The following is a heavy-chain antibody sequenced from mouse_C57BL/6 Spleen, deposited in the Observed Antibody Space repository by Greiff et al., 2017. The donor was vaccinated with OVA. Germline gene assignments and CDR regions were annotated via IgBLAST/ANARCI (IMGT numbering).Heavy chain of an antibody. CDR3: ALYYYGSSGFAY. CDR2: IDPSDSYT. J-gene: IGHJ3*01. Sequence: QVQLQQPGAELVKPGASVKLSCKASGYTFTSYWMQWVKQRPGQGLEWIGEIDPSDSYTNYNQKFKGKATLTVDTSSSTAYMQLSSLTSEDSAVYYCALYYYGSSGFAYWGQGTLVTVSA. CDR1: GYTFTSYW. V-gene: IGHV1-50*01. D-gene: IGHD1-1*01.